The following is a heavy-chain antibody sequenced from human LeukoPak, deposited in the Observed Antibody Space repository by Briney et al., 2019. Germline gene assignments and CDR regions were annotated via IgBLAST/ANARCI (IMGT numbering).Heavy chain of an antibody. V-gene: IGHV1-8*01. CDR1: GYTFTSYD. Sequence: ASVKVSCKASGYTFTSYDINWVRQATGQGLEWMGWMNPNSGNTGYAQKFQGRVTMTRNTSISTAYVELSSLRSEDTAVYYCARGLHYDFWSGYPYYYYYGMDVWGQGTTVTVSS. CDR2: MNPNSGNT. D-gene: IGHD3-3*01. J-gene: IGHJ6*02. CDR3: ARGLHYDFWSGYPYYYYYGMDV.